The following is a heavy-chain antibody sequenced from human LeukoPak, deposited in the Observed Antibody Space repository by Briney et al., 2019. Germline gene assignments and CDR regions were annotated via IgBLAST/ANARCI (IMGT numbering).Heavy chain of an antibody. CDR1: GYTFTGYY. J-gene: IGHJ5*02. CDR3: ARNFDLKGFDP. D-gene: IGHD3-9*01. Sequence: ASVKVSCKASGYTFTGYYMNWVRQAPGQGLEWMGWINSDSGFTKYAQKFQGRVTMTRDTSITAVYMDLTRLTSDDTAVYYCARNFDLKGFDPWGQGTLVTVSS. V-gene: IGHV1-2*02. CDR2: INSDSGFT.